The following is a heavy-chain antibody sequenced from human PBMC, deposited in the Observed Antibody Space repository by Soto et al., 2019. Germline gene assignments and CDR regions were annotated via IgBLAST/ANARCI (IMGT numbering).Heavy chain of an antibody. CDR3: ARVGYCRGSSCPSFDY. CDR1: GYTFTAYV. V-gene: IGHV1-3*01. J-gene: IGHJ4*02. CDR2: INAASGDT. D-gene: IGHD2-2*01. Sequence: QVHLVQSGAEVKKPGASVKVSCQASGYTFTAYVIHWMRQAPVQRLEWMGWINAASGDTKYSQRFQGRVTITRDTSATTAYMELSSLTSEDTAVYYCARVGYCRGSSCPSFDYWGQGTLVTVYS.